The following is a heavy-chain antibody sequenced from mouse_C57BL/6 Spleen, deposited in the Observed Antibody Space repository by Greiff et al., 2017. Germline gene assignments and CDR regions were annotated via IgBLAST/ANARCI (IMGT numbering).Heavy chain of an antibody. V-gene: IGHV1-64*01. D-gene: IGHD2-3*01. CDR2: IHPNSGST. Sequence: QVQLQQPGAELVKPGASVKLSCKASGYTFTSYWMHWVKQRPGQGLEWIGMIHPNSGSTNYNEKFKSKATLTVAKSSSTASMQLSSLTSEDSAVYCCARSVYDGYPLYDMDYWGQGTTVTVSS. J-gene: IGHJ4*01. CDR3: ARSVYDGYPLYDMDY. CDR1: GYTFTSYW.